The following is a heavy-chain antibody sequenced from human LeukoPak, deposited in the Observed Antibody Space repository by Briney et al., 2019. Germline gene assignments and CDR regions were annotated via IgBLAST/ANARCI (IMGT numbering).Heavy chain of an antibody. J-gene: IGHJ4*02. Sequence: GGSLRLSCAASGFTFSTYAVNWVRQAPGRGLEWVSAINNNGDTTYYADSVKGRFTISRDNGKNTLYLQMNSLRAEDTAVYYCARLVRGYYFDYWGQGTLVTVSS. CDR1: GFTFSTYA. CDR2: INNNGDTT. V-gene: IGHV3-23*01. D-gene: IGHD3-9*01. CDR3: ARLVRGYYFDY.